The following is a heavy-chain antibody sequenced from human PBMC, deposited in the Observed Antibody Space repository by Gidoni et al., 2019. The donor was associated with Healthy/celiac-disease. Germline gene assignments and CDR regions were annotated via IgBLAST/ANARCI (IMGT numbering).Heavy chain of an antibody. D-gene: IGHD3-3*01. J-gene: IGHJ5*02. V-gene: IGHV3-21*01. Sequence: EVQLVESGGGLVKPGGSLRLSCAASGFTFSSYSMNWVRQAPGKGLEWVSSISSSSSYIYYADSVKGRFTISRDNAKNSLYLQMNSLRAEDTAVYYCASNIHPRITIFGVVGWFDPWGQGTLVTVSS. CDR2: ISSSSSYI. CDR3: ASNIHPRITIFGVVGWFDP. CDR1: GFTFSSYS.